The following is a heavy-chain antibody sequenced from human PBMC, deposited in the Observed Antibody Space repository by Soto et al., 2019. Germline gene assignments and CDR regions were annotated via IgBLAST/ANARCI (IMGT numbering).Heavy chain of an antibody. CDR1: GGSFSGYY. V-gene: IGHV4-34*01. J-gene: IGHJ3*02. CDR2: INHSGVT. D-gene: IGHD3-3*01. CDR3: ARGRRNDFWSGYYSGAFDI. Sequence: QVQLQQWGAGLLKPSETLSLTCAVYGGSFSGYYWSWIRQPPGKGLEGIGEINHSGVTNYNPSLKSRVAISVDTSKSQFSLKLSSVTAADTAVYYCARGRRNDFWSGYYSGAFDIWGQGTMVTVSS.